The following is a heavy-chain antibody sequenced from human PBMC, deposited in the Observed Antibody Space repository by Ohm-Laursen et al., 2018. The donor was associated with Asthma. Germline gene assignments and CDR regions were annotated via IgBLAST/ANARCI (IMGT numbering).Heavy chain of an antibody. CDR2: IYSTGST. Sequence: GTLSLTCTLSGASFSTYYWGWIRQPPGKGLEWIGYIYSTGSTNYNPSLESRVTISIDTSTNQFSLKLSSVTAADTAVYYCARVDSSGYYLYFDYWGQGTLVTVSS. CDR3: ARVDSSGYYLYFDY. D-gene: IGHD3-22*01. V-gene: IGHV4-59*12. CDR1: GASFSTYY. J-gene: IGHJ4*02.